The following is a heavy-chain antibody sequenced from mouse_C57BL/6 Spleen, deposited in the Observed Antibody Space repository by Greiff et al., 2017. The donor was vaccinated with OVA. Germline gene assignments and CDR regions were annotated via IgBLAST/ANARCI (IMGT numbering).Heavy chain of an antibody. Sequence: SGPELVKPGASVKISCKASGYAFSSSWMNWVKQRPGKGLEWIGRIYPGDGDTNYNGKFKGKATLTADKSSSTAYMQLSSLTSEDSAVYFCARNWDDAMDYWGQGTSVTVSS. V-gene: IGHV1-82*01. J-gene: IGHJ4*01. D-gene: IGHD4-1*01. CDR3: ARNWDDAMDY. CDR2: IYPGDGDT. CDR1: GYAFSSSW.